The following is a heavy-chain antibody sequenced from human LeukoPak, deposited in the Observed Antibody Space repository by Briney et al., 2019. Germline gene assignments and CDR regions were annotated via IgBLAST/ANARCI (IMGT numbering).Heavy chain of an antibody. CDR2: IRYEGSNK. V-gene: IGHV3-30*02. CDR3: AKARSGPNDAFDI. Sequence: PGGSLRLFCAPSGLTFNNYGMHWVRQAPGKGLEWVTFIRYEGSNKYYVDSVKGRFTISRDNSKNTMYLQMNSLRTEDTAVYYCAKARSGPNDAFDIWGQGTMVTVSS. CDR1: GLTFNNYG. D-gene: IGHD5-12*01. J-gene: IGHJ3*02.